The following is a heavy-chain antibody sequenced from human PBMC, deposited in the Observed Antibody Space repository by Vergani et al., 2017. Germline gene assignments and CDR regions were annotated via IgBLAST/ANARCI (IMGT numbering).Heavy chain of an antibody. D-gene: IGHD7-27*01. V-gene: IGHV4-39*07. CDR2: IYYSGST. J-gene: IGHJ5*02. Sequence: QLQLQESGPGLVKPSETLSLTCTVSGGSISSSSYYWGWIRQPPGKGLEWIGSIYYSGSTYYNPSLRSRVTISVDTSKNQFSLKLSSVTAADTAVYYCAREVNWGLFSWGQGTLVTVSS. CDR1: GGSISSSSYY. CDR3: AREVNWGLFS.